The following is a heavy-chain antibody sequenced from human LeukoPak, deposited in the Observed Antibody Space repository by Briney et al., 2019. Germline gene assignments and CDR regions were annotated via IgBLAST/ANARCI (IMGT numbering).Heavy chain of an antibody. V-gene: IGHV3-30*18. CDR2: ISNDGNTK. J-gene: IGHJ5*02. Sequence: GGSLRLSCAASGFTFSNYGFHWVRQAPGKGLEWVALISNDGNTKYYADSLKGRFTISRDNSKNSLYLQMNSLRVKDTAVYYCAKDRYYEIRGWFDPWGQGTLVTVSS. CDR3: AKDRYYEIRGWFDP. D-gene: IGHD3-9*01. CDR1: GFTFSNYG.